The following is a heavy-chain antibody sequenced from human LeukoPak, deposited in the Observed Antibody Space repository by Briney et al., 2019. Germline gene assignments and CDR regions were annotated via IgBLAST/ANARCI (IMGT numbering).Heavy chain of an antibody. Sequence: SVKVSCKASGGTFSSYAISWVRQAPGQGLEGMGGIIPIFGTANYAQKFQGRVTITADKSTSTAYMELSSLRSEDTAVYYCAKDHGVIVATKRFDYWGQGTLVTVSS. CDR3: AKDHGVIVATKRFDY. J-gene: IGHJ4*02. CDR1: GGTFSSYA. D-gene: IGHD5-12*01. V-gene: IGHV1-69*06. CDR2: IIPIFGTA.